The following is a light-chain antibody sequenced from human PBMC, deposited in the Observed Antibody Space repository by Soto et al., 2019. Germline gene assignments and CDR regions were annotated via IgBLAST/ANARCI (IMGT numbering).Light chain of an antibody. CDR3: QQYGSLPYT. V-gene: IGKV3-20*01. CDR2: GTF. CDR1: QCLSPTD. J-gene: IGKJ5*01. Sequence: PGKRATLSCRASQCLSPTDLVWYQHKSGQPPRLVIHGTFSTASGIPARFSGSGSGTDFTLTISRLEPEDSAVYYCQQYGSLPYTCGRGTRLEIQ.